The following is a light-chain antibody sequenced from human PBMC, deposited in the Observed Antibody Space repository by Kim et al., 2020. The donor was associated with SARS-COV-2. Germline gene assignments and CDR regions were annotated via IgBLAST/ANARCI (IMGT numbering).Light chain of an antibody. CDR2: RNN. J-gene: IGLJ3*02. V-gene: IGLV10-54*01. Sequence: RQTATLTCTGNSNNVGNQGAAWLQQHQGHPPKLLIYRNNNRPSGISERLSASRSGNTASLTITGLQPEDEAYYYCSAWDSSLSAWVFGGGTQLTVL. CDR3: SAWDSSLSAWV. CDR1: SNNVGNQG.